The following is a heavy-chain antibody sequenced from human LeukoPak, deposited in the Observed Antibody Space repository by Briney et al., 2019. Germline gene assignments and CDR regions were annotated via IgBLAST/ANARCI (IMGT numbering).Heavy chain of an antibody. CDR3: AKDDAWLRYQY. V-gene: IGHV3-7*03. J-gene: IGHJ4*02. D-gene: IGHD3-9*01. Sequence: QPGGSLRLSCAASGFTFSSYWMSWVRQAPGKGLEWVANINQDGSEKYYVDSVEGRFTISRDNAKNSLYLQMNSLRAEDTAVYYCAKDDAWLRYQYWGQGTLVTVSS. CDR2: INQDGSEK. CDR1: GFTFSSYW.